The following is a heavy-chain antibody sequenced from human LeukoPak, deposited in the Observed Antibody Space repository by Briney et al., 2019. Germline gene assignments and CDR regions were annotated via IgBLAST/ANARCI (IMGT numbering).Heavy chain of an antibody. CDR1: GYTFTNYF. J-gene: IGHJ3*02. D-gene: IGHD3-22*01. V-gene: IGHV1-46*01. CDR3: AREGGTMTKMAAFDI. Sequence: GASVKVSCKASGYTFTNYFMQWVRQAPGQGLEWMGIINPSAGTTNYAQQFQGRVTMTRDTSTSTVYMELSSLRSEDTAMYYCAREGGTMTKMAAFDIWGQGTMVTVSS. CDR2: INPSAGTT.